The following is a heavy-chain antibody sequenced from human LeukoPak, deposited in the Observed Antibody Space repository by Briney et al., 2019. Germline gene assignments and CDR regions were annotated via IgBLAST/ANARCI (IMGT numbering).Heavy chain of an antibody. V-gene: IGHV4-4*07. D-gene: IGHD3-16*01. Sequence: SETLSLTCTVSGGSISSYYWSWIRQPAGKGLEWIGRIYTSGSTNYNPSIKSRVTISVDKSKNQFSLKLSSVTAADTAVYYCAREGVGDVWGSRKRDYYYMDVWGKGTTVTVSS. CDR1: GGSISSYY. J-gene: IGHJ6*03. CDR2: IYTSGST. CDR3: AREGVGDVWGSRKRDYYYMDV.